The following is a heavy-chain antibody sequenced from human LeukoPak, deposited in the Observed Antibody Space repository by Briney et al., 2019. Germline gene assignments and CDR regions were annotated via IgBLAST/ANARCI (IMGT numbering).Heavy chain of an antibody. CDR3: ARGKYYFDY. Sequence: PGGSLRLSCAASGFTFSSYAMHWVRQAPGKGLEWVAVISYDGSNKYYADSVKGRFTISRDNSKNTLYLQMNSLRAEDTAVYYCARGKYYFDYRGQGTLVTVSS. CDR2: ISYDGSNK. J-gene: IGHJ4*02. V-gene: IGHV3-30*04. CDR1: GFTFSSYA.